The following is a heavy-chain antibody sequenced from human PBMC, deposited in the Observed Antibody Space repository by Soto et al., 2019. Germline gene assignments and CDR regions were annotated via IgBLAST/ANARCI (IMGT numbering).Heavy chain of an antibody. CDR2: ISSSSSYI. V-gene: IGHV3-21*01. CDR3: ARDYYASSGYLAALGY. D-gene: IGHD3-22*01. J-gene: IGHJ4*02. CDR1: GFTFSSYS. Sequence: EVQLVESGGGLVKPGGSLRLSCAASGFTFSSYSMNWVRQAPGKGLEWVSSISSSSSYIYYADSVKGRFTISRDNAKNSLYLQMNSLSAEDTAVYYCARDYYASSGYLAALGYWGQGTLVTVSS.